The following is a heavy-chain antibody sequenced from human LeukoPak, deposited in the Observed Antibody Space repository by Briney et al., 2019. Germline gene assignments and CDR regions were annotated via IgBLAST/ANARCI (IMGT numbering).Heavy chain of an antibody. V-gene: IGHV3-30*04. J-gene: IGHJ4*02. CDR1: GFTFSSYA. CDR2: ISYDGSNK. D-gene: IGHD3-10*01. Sequence: GRSLRLSCAASGFTFSSYAMHWVRQAPGKGLEWVAVISYDGSNKYYADSVRGRFTISRDYSKNTLYLQMNNLGADDTAVYYCARAGRGLGYYFDYWGQGALVTVSS. CDR3: ARAGRGLGYYFDY.